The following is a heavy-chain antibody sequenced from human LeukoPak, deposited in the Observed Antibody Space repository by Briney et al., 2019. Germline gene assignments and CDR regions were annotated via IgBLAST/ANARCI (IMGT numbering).Heavy chain of an antibody. V-gene: IGHV4-34*01. Sequence: SETLSLTCAVYGGSFSGYYWSWIRQPPGKGLEWIGEINHTGNTNYNPSLKSRVTISVDTSKNQFSLKLSPVTAADTAVYYCARDGDYLGQGTLVTVSS. CDR2: INHTGNT. J-gene: IGHJ4*02. CDR3: ARDGDY. CDR1: GGSFSGYY.